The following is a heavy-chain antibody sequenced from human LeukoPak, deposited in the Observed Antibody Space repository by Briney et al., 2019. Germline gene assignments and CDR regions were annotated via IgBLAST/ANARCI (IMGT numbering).Heavy chain of an antibody. CDR2: INHSGSI. J-gene: IGHJ2*01. V-gene: IGHV4-34*01. Sequence: SETLSLTCAVYGGSFSAYYWSWIRQPPGKGLEWIGEINHSGSINYNPSLKSRVTISVDTSKNQFSLKLSSVTAADTAVYYCARYGKGRWLTSTRPFWYFDLWGRGTLVTVSS. CDR1: GGSFSAYY. D-gene: IGHD5-24*01. CDR3: ARYGKGRWLTSTRPFWYFDL.